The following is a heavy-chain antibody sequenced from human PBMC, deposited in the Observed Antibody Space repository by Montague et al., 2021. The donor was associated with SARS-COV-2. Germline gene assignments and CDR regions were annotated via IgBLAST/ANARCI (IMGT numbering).Heavy chain of an antibody. V-gene: IGHV4-59*02. J-gene: IGHJ4*02. CDR1: GSSVRSYY. CDR3: ARENTVTTFGGPYYIDS. Sequence: SETLSLTCIVSGSSVRSYYWSWIRQPPVKGLECIGYIYDSASTHSNPSLKSLVTISVDTSKNQSSLKLSSVTAADTAVYYCARENTVTTFGGPYYIDSWGQGTLVTVSA. D-gene: IGHD4-17*01. CDR2: IYDSAST.